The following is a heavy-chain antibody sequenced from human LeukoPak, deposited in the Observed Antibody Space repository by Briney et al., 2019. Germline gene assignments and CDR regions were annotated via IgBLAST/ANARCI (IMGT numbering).Heavy chain of an antibody. J-gene: IGHJ4*02. CDR2: INHSGST. Sequence: SETLSLTCAIYGGSFSAYYLNWIRQPPGKGLEWIGEINHSGSTNYNPSLKSRVTISVDTSKNQFSLKLSSVTAADTAVYYCARLLGGYWGQGTLVTVSS. CDR1: GGSFSAYY. D-gene: IGHD2/OR15-2a*01. CDR3: ARLLGGY. V-gene: IGHV4-34*01.